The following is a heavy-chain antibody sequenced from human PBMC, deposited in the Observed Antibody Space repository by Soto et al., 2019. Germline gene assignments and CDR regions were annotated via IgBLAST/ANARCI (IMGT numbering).Heavy chain of an antibody. Sequence: ASVKVSCKASGYTFTVYHMHWVRQAPGQGLEWKGWINPNSGGTNYAQKFQGRVTMTRDTSISTAYMELSRLRSDDTAVYYCARSAGYSSSYHFDYWGQGTLVTVSS. V-gene: IGHV1-2*02. D-gene: IGHD6-13*01. CDR3: ARSAGYSSSYHFDY. J-gene: IGHJ4*02. CDR1: GYTFTVYH. CDR2: INPNSGGT.